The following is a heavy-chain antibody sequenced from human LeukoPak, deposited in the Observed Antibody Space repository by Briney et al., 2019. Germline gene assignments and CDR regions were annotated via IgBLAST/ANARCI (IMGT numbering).Heavy chain of an antibody. J-gene: IGHJ4*02. CDR2: IYYSGST. D-gene: IGHD4-17*01. CDR3: ARRAYGDYYFDY. CDR1: GGSISSGGYY. Sequence: SETLSLTCTVSGGSISSGGYYWNWIRQHPGKGLEWIGYIYYSGSTYYNPSLKSRVTISVDTSRNQFSLKLSSVTAADTAVYYCARRAYGDYYFDYWGQGTLVTVSS. V-gene: IGHV4-31*03.